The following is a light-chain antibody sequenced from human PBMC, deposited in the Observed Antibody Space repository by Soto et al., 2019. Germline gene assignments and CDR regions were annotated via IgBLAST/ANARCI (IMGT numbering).Light chain of an antibody. CDR3: LLFFGSARV. CDR1: SGAVVSGYY. Sequence: QAVVTQEPSLTVSPGGTVTLTCAVSSGAVVSGYYPNWYQQKPGQAPRALIYSTNKKHSWTHARFSGSLIGDKAALTVTGVQPEDEADYYCLLFFGSARVFGGGTKRTVL. J-gene: IGLJ3*02. V-gene: IGLV7-43*01. CDR2: STN.